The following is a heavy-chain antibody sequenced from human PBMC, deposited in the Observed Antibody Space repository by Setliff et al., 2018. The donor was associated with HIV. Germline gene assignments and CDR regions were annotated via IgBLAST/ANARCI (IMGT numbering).Heavy chain of an antibody. V-gene: IGHV1-2*06. CDR2: INPNSGGT. Sequence: ASVKVSCKASGGTFTNSAIGWVRQAPGQGLEWMGRINPNSGGTNYAQKFQGRVTMTRDTSISTAYMELSRLRSDDTAVYYCARGKGVGGVIITGGLDVWGKGTTVTVSS. J-gene: IGHJ6*04. CDR1: GGTFTNSA. D-gene: IGHD3-10*01. CDR3: ARGKGVGGVIITGGLDV.